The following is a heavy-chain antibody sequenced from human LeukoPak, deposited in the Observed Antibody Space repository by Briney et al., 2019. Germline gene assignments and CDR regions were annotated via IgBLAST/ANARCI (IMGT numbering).Heavy chain of an antibody. CDR1: GYTFTSYG. CDR2: ISAYNGNT. D-gene: IGHD2-2*01. V-gene: IGHV1-18*01. Sequence: GASVKVSCKASGYTFTSYGISWVRQAPGQGLEWMGWISAYNGNTNYAQKPQGRVTTTTDTSTSTAYMELRSLRSDDTAVYYCARDGSLYCSSTSCYGNNWFDPWGQGTLVTVSS. J-gene: IGHJ5*02. CDR3: ARDGSLYCSSTSCYGNNWFDP.